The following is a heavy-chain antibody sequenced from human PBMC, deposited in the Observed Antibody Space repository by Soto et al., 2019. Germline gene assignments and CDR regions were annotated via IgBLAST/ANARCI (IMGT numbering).Heavy chain of an antibody. CDR1: GGTFSSYA. CDR3: ARVPARMIAAAGDY. CDR2: IIPIFGKA. V-gene: IGHV1-69*01. Sequence: QVQLVQSGAEVKKPGSSVKVSCKASGGTFSSYAIRWVRQAHGQGLEWMGGIIPIFGKANYAQKFQGRVTITADESTSTAYMELSSMRSEDTAVYYWARVPARMIAAAGDYWGQGTLVTVSS. D-gene: IGHD6-13*01. J-gene: IGHJ4*02.